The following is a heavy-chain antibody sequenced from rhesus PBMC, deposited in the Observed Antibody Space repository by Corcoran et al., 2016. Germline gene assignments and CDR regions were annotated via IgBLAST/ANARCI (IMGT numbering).Heavy chain of an antibody. J-gene: IGHJ5-1*01. CDR1: GFTFSNYW. CDR3: TRGGYSCSMDV. D-gene: IGHD5-36*02. Sequence: QLVESGGGLVQPGGSLSLSCAASGFTFSNYWMSWVRQAPGKGLEWVAFIKNKAEGGTAVYAYAVQGRFTISRDDSRNTLYLQMNSLKTEDTAVYYCTRGGYSCSMDVWGPGVLVTVSS. V-gene: IGHV3S11*01. CDR2: IKNKAEGGTA.